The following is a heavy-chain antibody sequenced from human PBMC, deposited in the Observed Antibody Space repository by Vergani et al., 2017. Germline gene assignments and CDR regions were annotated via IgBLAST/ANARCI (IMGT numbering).Heavy chain of an antibody. Sequence: QVQLVQSGAEVKKPGASVKVSCKASGYTFTSYYMHWVRQAPGQGLEWMGIINPSGGSTSYEQKFQGRVTMTRDTSTSTVYMELSSLRSEDTAVYYCARDGITMLRGVMWYGMDVWGQGTTVTVSS. V-gene: IGHV1-46*03. J-gene: IGHJ6*02. CDR1: GYTFTSYY. D-gene: IGHD3-10*01. CDR2: INPSGGST. CDR3: ARDGITMLRGVMWYGMDV.